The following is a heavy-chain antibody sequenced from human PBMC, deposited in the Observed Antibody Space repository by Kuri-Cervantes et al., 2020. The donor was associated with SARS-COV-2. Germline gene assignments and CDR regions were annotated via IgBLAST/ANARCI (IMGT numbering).Heavy chain of an antibody. CDR1: GASINDYY. CDR3: ASSHITTYYYYYMKV. Sequence: SCTVSGASINDYYWTRIRQPAGQGLEWIGRIYSSGSTNYNPSLKSRVTMSIDTSTNQFSLRLTSVTAADTAVYYCASSHITTYYYYYMKVWGKGTTVTVSS. V-gene: IGHV4-4*07. D-gene: IGHD1-20*01. J-gene: IGHJ6*03. CDR2: IYSSGST.